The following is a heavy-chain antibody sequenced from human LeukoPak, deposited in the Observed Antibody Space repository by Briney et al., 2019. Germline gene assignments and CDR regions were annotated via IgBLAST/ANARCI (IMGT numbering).Heavy chain of an antibody. Sequence: ASVKVSCKASGYTFTSYGISWVRQAPGQGLEWMGWISAYNGNTNYAQKLQGRVTMTTDTSTSTAYMELRSLRSDDTAVYYCARDLGTGLSSNYSDYWGQGTLVTVSS. CDR2: ISAYNGNT. CDR3: ARDLGTGLSSNYSDY. J-gene: IGHJ4*02. D-gene: IGHD5-18*01. CDR1: GYTFTSYG. V-gene: IGHV1-18*01.